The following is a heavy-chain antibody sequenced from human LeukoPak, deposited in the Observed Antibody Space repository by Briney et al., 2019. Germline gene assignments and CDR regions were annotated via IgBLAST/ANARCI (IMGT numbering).Heavy chain of an antibody. J-gene: IGHJ4*02. CDR3: ARSGYLLAAAASY. CDR1: GYTFTSYD. CDR2: MNPNSGNT. Sequence: VASVKVSCKASGYTFTSYDINWVRQAPGQGLEWMGWMNPNSGNTGYAQKFQGRVTMTRNTSISTAYMELSSLRSEGTAVYYCARSGYLLAAAASYWGQGTLVTVSS. V-gene: IGHV1-8*01. D-gene: IGHD6-13*01.